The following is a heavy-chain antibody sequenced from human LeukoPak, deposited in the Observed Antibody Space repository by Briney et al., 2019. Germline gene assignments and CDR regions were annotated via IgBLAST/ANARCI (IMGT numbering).Heavy chain of an antibody. D-gene: IGHD3-10*01. CDR2: ISGSGGST. CDR3: TRELFDFDY. V-gene: IGHV3-23*01. J-gene: IGHJ4*02. Sequence: PGGSLRLSCAASGLTFSNHAMGWVRQAPGEGLEWISEISGSGGSTYYADSVKGRFTISRDNSKNTLYLQMNSLRAEDTAVYYCTRELFDFDYWGQGTLVTVSS. CDR1: GLTFSNHA.